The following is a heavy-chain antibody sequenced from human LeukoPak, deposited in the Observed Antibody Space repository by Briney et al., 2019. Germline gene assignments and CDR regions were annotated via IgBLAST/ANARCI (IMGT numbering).Heavy chain of an antibody. CDR1: GFTFSSYA. D-gene: IGHD2-8*01. CDR2: ISYDGSNK. Sequence: GRSLRLSCAASGFTFSSYAMHWVRQAPGKGLEWVAVISYDGSNKYYADSVKGRFTISRDNSKNTLYLQMNSLRAEDTAVYYCATLDPYFLDYWGQGTLVTVSS. V-gene: IGHV3-30-3*01. CDR3: ATLDPYFLDY. J-gene: IGHJ4*02.